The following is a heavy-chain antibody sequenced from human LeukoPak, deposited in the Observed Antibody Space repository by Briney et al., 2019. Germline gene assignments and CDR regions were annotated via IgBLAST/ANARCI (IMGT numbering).Heavy chain of an antibody. V-gene: IGHV1-18*01. CDR3: ARASMHRDYFDY. CDR1: GYTFSSYG. J-gene: IGHJ4*02. CDR2: ISAYNGNT. Sequence: ASVKVSCKASGYTFSSYGISWVRQAPGQGPEWMGWISAYNGNTNYAQKFQGRVTMTSDTSTSTAYMELRSLRSDDTAVFYCARASMHRDYFDYWGQGTLVTVSS. D-gene: IGHD1-14*01.